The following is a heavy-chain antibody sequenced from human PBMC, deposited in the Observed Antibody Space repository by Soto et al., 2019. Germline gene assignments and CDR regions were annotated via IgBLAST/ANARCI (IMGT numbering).Heavy chain of an antibody. V-gene: IGHV2-5*01. CDR3: AHSDGGYEIIYFDF. J-gene: IGHJ4*02. Sequence: SGPTLVNPTQTLTLTCTFSGFSFSTAGVSVGWIRQTPGGALEWLALIYYNDDRRFSPSLKTRLHITGDTSKNQVVLSLTNVDPRDTATYFCAHSDGGYEIIYFDFWGQGIPVTVSS. CDR1: GFSFSTAGVS. D-gene: IGHD5-12*01. CDR2: IYYNDDR.